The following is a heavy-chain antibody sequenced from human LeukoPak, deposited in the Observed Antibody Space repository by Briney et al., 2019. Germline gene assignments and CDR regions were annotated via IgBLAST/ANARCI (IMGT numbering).Heavy chain of an antibody. CDR2: ISYDGSNK. Sequence: PGRSLRLSCAASGFTFSSYGMHWVRQAPGKGLEWVAVISYDGSNKYYADSAKGRFTISRDNSKNTLYLQMNSLRAEDTAVYYCGAGRYYYYGMDVWGQGTTVTVSS. V-gene: IGHV3-30*03. CDR3: GAGRYYYYGMDV. CDR1: GFTFSSYG. J-gene: IGHJ6*02. D-gene: IGHD1-1*01.